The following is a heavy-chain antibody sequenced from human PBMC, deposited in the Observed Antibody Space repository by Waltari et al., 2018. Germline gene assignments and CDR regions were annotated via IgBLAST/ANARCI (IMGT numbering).Heavy chain of an antibody. Sequence: QLQLQESGPGLVKPSETLSLTCAVSGGSISSNYWSWIRQPPGKGLEWIGRISGGGGSTDYNPSLKCRVTISTDTSKNQFSLRLSSVTAADTAVYYCARAPNIVVVLTDWGQGVLVTVSS. D-gene: IGHD2-2*01. CDR3: ARAPNIVVVLTD. V-gene: IGHV4-4*07. CDR2: ISGGGGST. J-gene: IGHJ4*02. CDR1: GGSISSNY.